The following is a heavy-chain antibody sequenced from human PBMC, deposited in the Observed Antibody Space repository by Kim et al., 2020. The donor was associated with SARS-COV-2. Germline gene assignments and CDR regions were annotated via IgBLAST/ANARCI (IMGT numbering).Heavy chain of an antibody. CDR1: GFTVSSNS. CDR2: IYSGGST. Sequence: GGSLRLSCAASGFTVSSNSMSWVRQAPGKGLEWVSVIYSGGSTYYSDSAKGRFTISSDNSTNTLYLQLNSLIAADTAVDYCARDSREGSGSYDSPNWVDP. D-gene: IGHD3-10*01. V-gene: IGHV3-66*01. CDR3: ARDSREGSGSYDSPNWVDP. J-gene: IGHJ5*02.